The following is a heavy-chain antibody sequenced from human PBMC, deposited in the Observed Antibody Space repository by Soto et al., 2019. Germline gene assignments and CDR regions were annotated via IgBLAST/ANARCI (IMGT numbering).Heavy chain of an antibody. CDR1: GFTFSSYG. CDR2: IWYDGSNK. Sequence: GGSLRLSCAASGFTFSSYGMHWVRQAPGKGLEWVAVIWYDGSNKYYADSVKGRFTISRDNSKNTLYLQMNSLRAEDTAVYYCARDPLGYCSGGSCSYYYYYYMDVWGKGTTVTVSS. V-gene: IGHV3-33*01. D-gene: IGHD2-15*01. CDR3: ARDPLGYCSGGSCSYYYYYYMDV. J-gene: IGHJ6*03.